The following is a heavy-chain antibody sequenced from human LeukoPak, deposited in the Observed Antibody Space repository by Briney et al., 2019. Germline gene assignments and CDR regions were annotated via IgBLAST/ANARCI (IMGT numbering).Heavy chain of an antibody. CDR1: GFTFSSYA. D-gene: IGHD3-9*01. CDR2: ISYDGSNK. CDR3: ARVLMPYDILTGSFDY. J-gene: IGHJ4*02. Sequence: LXCXAXGFTFSSYAMHWVRQAPGKGLEWVAVISYDGSNKYYADSVKGRFTISRDNSKNTLYLQMNSLRAEDTAVYYCARVLMPYDILTGSFDYWGQGTLVTVSS. V-gene: IGHV3-30*04.